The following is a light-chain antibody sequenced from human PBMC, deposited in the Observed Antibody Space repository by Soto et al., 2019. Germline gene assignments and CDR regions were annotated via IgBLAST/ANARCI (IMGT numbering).Light chain of an antibody. Sequence: QSVLTQPASVSGSPGQSITISCTGTSSDVGGYNYVSWYQQHPGKAPKLMIFEVSNRPSGVSNRFSGSKSGNTAPLTISGLQAEDEADYYCSSYTTTTWVFGGGTQLTVL. CDR1: SSDVGGYNY. V-gene: IGLV2-14*01. J-gene: IGLJ3*02. CDR2: EVS. CDR3: SSYTTTTWV.